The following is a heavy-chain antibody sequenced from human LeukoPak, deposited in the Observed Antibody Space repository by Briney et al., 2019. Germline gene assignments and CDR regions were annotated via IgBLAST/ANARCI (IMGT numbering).Heavy chain of an antibody. D-gene: IGHD1-14*01. V-gene: IGHV3-30*18. CDR2: ISYDGSNK. Sequence: GGSLRLSCSASGFTFASYGMQWVRQAPGKGLEWVAVISYDGSNKFYADSVKGRFTISGDNSKNTVYLQMNSLRGEDSAVYYCAKEYKAMSFFDYWGQGTLVTVSS. CDR1: GFTFASYG. CDR3: AKEYKAMSFFDY. J-gene: IGHJ4*02.